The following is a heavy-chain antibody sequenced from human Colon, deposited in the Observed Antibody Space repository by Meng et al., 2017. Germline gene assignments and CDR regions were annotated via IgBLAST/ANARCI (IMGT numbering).Heavy chain of an antibody. CDR2: INPDNGGT. J-gene: IGHJ4*02. Sequence: QVQLVQSGAEVKGPGASVKVSCKASGGIFTDYFIHWLRQAPGQGFEWMGWINPDNGGTNYAQKFHGRVTMTRDTSISTTYMEVSSLRSDDTAVYYCARVRIYGLSDYWGQGTLVTVSS. V-gene: IGHV1-2*02. D-gene: IGHD4-17*01. CDR1: GGIFTDYF. CDR3: ARVRIYGLSDY.